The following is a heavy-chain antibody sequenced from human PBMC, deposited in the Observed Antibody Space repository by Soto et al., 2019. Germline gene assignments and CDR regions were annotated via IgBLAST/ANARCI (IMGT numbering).Heavy chain of an antibody. CDR3: ARDPVGYYDILTGPLDY. V-gene: IGHV4-31*03. D-gene: IGHD3-9*01. Sequence: SETLSLTCTVSGGSISSGGYYWSWIRQHPGKGLEWIGYIYYSGSTYYNPSLKSRVTISVDTSKNQFSLKLSSVTAADTAVYYCARDPVGYYDILTGPLDYWGQGTLVTVSS. CDR2: IYYSGST. J-gene: IGHJ4*02. CDR1: GGSISSGGYY.